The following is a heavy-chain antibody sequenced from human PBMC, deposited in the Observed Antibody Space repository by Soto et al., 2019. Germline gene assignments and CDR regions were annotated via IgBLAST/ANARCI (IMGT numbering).Heavy chain of an antibody. CDR2: INGDNGHT. CDR3: ARGKGMEENYYYYGMDV. D-gene: IGHD1-1*01. Sequence: ASVKVSCKASGYTFSTYALHWVRQAPGQGLEWMGWINGDNGHTRYSQKFKDRVTISRDTPASTAYMELSGLRSEDTAVYYCARGKGMEENYYYYGMDVWGQGTTVTVSS. V-gene: IGHV1-3*01. CDR1: GYTFSTYA. J-gene: IGHJ6*02.